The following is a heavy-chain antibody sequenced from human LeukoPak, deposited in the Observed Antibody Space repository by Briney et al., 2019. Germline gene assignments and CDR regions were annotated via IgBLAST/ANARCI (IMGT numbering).Heavy chain of an antibody. D-gene: IGHD6-13*01. Sequence: GGSLRLSCAASGFTVSSNYMSWVRQAPGKGLEWVSVIYSGGSTYYADSVKGRFTISRDNSKNTLYLQMNSLRAEDTAVYYCARYSTSFNYGMDVWGQGTTVTVSS. CDR1: GFTVSSNY. CDR3: ARYSTSFNYGMDV. CDR2: IYSGGST. J-gene: IGHJ6*02. V-gene: IGHV3-53*01.